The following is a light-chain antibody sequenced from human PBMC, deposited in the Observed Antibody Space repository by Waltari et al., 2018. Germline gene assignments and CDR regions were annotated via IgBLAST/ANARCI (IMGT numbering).Light chain of an antibody. V-gene: IGLV1-44*01. Sequence: QSVLTQPPSASGTPGQRVTISCSGSASNIGGNLVNWYQQLPGKAPKLLIYWSGLRPSGVPDRFSGSKSGTSASLAISGLQSEDEADYFCASWDDSLNGHWVFGGGTKVTVL. CDR1: ASNIGGNL. CDR3: ASWDDSLNGHWV. CDR2: WSG. J-gene: IGLJ3*02.